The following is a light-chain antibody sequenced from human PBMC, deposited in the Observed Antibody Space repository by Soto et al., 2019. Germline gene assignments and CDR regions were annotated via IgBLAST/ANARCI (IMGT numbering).Light chain of an antibody. Sequence: QSVLTQPPSASGTPGQRVTISCSGSASDVGRNVVTWYQQSPGTAPRVLIYGTDQRPSGVPDRFSGSKSGSTASLTVSGLQTEDEADYYCNSYVAGSNVFGTGTKVTVL. J-gene: IGLJ1*01. CDR3: NSYVAGSNV. CDR2: GTD. V-gene: IGLV1-44*01. CDR1: ASDVGRNV.